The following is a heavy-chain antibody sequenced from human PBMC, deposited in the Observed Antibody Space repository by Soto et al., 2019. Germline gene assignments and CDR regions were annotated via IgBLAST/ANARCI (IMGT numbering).Heavy chain of an antibody. Sequence: PSETLSLTCAVSGGSISSSNWWSWVRQPPGKGLEWIGEIYHSGSTNYNPSLKSRVTISVDKSKNQFSLKLSSVTAADTAVYYCARTSMVRGPGADYYYGMDIWGQGTTVTVSS. CDR3: ARTSMVRGPGADYYYGMDI. D-gene: IGHD3-10*01. CDR2: IYHSGST. CDR1: GGSISSSNW. J-gene: IGHJ6*02. V-gene: IGHV4-4*02.